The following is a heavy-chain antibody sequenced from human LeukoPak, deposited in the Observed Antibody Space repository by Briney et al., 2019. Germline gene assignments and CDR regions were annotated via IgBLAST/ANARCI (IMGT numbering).Heavy chain of an antibody. V-gene: IGHV1-18*01. Sequence: GASVKVSCKASGYTFTSYGISWVRQAPGQGLEWMGWISAYNGNTNYAQKPQGRVTMTTDTSTSTAYMELRSLRSDDTAVYYCARVAHYDFWSGDPTYYFDYWGQGTLVTVSS. CDR1: GYTFTSYG. J-gene: IGHJ4*02. D-gene: IGHD3-3*01. CDR2: ISAYNGNT. CDR3: ARVAHYDFWSGDPTYYFDY.